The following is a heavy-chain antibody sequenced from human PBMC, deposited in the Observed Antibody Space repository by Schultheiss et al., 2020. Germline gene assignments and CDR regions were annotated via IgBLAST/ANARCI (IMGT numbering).Heavy chain of an antibody. CDR1: GGSISSYY. D-gene: IGHD5-18*01. CDR3: ARDRWDSWIQLWDHDAFDI. J-gene: IGHJ3*02. V-gene: IGHV4-59*12. Sequence: SETLSLTCTVSGGSISSYYWSWIRQPPGKGLEWIGEINHSGSTNYNPSLKSRVTMSVDTSKNQFSLKLSSVTAADTAVYYCARDRWDSWIQLWDHDAFDIWGQGTMVTVSS. CDR2: INHSGST.